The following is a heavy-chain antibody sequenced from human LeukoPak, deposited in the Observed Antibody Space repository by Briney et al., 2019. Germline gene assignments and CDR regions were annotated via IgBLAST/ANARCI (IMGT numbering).Heavy chain of an antibody. CDR1: GFTVSSNY. V-gene: IGHV3-66*02. D-gene: IGHD6-19*01. J-gene: IGHJ3*02. Sequence: PGGSLRLSCAASGFTVSSNYMGWVRQAPGKGLEWVSVIYSGGSTYYADSVKGRFTISRDNSKNTLYLQMNSLRAEDTAVYYCATWLVATDALDIWGQGTMVTVSS. CDR2: IYSGGST. CDR3: ATWLVATDALDI.